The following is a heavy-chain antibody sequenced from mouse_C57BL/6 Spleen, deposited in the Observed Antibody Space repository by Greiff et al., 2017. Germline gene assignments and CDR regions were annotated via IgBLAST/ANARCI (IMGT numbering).Heavy chain of an antibody. CDR3: ARGGICDLAY. D-gene: IGHD2-13*01. CDR2: INPSSGYT. CDR1: GYSFTSYC. V-gene: IGHV1-7*01. J-gene: IGHJ3*01. Sequence: VQLQQSGADLAKPGASVKLSCKASGYSFTSYCMHWVNQRPGQGLEWIGYINPSSGYTKYNQKFKDKDTLTADQSSSTASMQLSSLTYEYAADYYGARGGICDLAYWGQGTLVTVSA.